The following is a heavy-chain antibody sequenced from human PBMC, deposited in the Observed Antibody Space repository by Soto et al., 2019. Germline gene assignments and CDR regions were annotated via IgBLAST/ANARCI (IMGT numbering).Heavy chain of an antibody. CDR2: ISYDGSNK. D-gene: IGHD6-6*01. CDR1: GFTFSSYA. V-gene: IGHV3-30-3*01. J-gene: IGHJ4*02. CDR3: ARDQGYSRSSFDY. Sequence: GSLRLSCAASGFTFSSYAMHGVRQAPGKGRDWVAVISYDGSNKYYADSVKGRFTISRDNSKHTPYLQMHSLTAEHTAVYYCARDQGYSRSSFDYWGQGTLVTVS.